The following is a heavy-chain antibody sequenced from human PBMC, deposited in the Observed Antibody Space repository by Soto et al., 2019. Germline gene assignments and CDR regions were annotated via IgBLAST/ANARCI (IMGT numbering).Heavy chain of an antibody. V-gene: IGHV3-74*01. D-gene: IGHD3-10*01. J-gene: IGHJ4*01. CDR1: GLTLSRYW. CDR3: LAGETNYFDF. Sequence: EVQLVESGGGLVQPGGSLRLSCAGSGLTLSRYWMHWVRQGPGKGLVWVSRINSDGGTTTYADSVKGRFTISRDNAKNTVDLQMNSLRAEDTAVYYCLAGETNYFDFWDQGTLVTVSS. CDR2: INSDGGTT.